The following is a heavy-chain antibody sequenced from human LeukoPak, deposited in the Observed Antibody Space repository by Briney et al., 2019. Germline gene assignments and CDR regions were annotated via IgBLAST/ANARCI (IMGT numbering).Heavy chain of an antibody. CDR2: IYYSGST. V-gene: IGHV4-59*01. J-gene: IGHJ6*03. CDR1: GGSISSYY. CDR3: ARAGTQIGYHYYMDV. Sequence: SETLSLTCTVSGGSISSYYWSWIRQPPGKGLEWIGYIYYSGSTNYNPSLKSRVTISVDTSKYQFSLKLSSVTAADTAVYYCARAGTQIGYHYYMDVWGKGTTVTISS. D-gene: IGHD3-10*01.